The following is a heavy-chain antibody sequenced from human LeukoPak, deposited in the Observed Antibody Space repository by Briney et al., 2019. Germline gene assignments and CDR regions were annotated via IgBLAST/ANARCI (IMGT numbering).Heavy chain of an antibody. CDR1: GGSFSSGGYY. Sequence: SETLSLTCTVSGGSFSSGGYYWSWIRQPPGKGLEWIGEINHSGSTNYNPSLKSRVTISVDTSKNQFSLKLSSVTAADTAVYYCARHRTDRLIAAAQRPFDYWGQGTLATVSS. CDR2: INHSGST. CDR3: ARHRTDRLIAAAQRPFDY. V-gene: IGHV4-34*01. J-gene: IGHJ4*02. D-gene: IGHD6-13*01.